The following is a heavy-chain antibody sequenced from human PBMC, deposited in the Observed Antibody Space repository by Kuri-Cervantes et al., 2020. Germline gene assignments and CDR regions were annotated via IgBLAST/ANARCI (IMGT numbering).Heavy chain of an antibody. D-gene: IGHD7-27*01. Sequence: GESLKISCAASGFTFSDYYMSWIRQAPGKGLEWLAFISHEYDYKHYTDSVKGRFTISRDNSKSTLYLQMNSLRPEDTALYYCARDLNWAYIYWGQGTLVTVSS. CDR1: GFTFSDYY. J-gene: IGHJ4*02. CDR2: ISHEYDYK. CDR3: ARDLNWAYIY. V-gene: IGHV3-30*10.